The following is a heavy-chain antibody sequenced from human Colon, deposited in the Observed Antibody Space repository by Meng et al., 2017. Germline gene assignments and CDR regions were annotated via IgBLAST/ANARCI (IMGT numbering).Heavy chain of an antibody. V-gene: IGHV4-61*01. J-gene: IGHJ4*02. D-gene: IGHD7-27*01. Sequence: QGQLQEWGPGLVRPSETLSLTCTVSGASVSDTNYAWSWIRQPPGKGLEWIGYGSTNHNPSLKSRVTISVDTSKNQFSLTLNSVTAADTAVYYCARDNWGSLDYWGQGTLVTVSS. CDR1: GASVSDTNYA. CDR2: GST. CDR3: ARDNWGSLDY.